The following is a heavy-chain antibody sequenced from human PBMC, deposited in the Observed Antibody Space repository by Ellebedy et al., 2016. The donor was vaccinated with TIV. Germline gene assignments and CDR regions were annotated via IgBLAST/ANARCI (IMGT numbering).Heavy chain of an antibody. CDR1: GFTFGDYS. CDR2: IRSKAYGGTT. CDR3: TRDLTTLAAAGTGIYYYTMDV. Sequence: GGSLRLSXPASGFTFGDYSMSWVRQALGKGLEWVSFIRSKAYGGTTEYAASVKGRFTISRDDSKSIAYLQMNSLKAEDTAVYYCTRDLTTLAAAGTGIYYYTMDVWGQGTTVTVSS. D-gene: IGHD6-13*01. V-gene: IGHV3-49*04. J-gene: IGHJ6*02.